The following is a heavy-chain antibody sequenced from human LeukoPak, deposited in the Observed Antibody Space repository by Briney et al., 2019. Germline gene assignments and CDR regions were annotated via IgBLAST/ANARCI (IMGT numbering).Heavy chain of an antibody. CDR3: AKDQLEWELLFGDSHYGMDV. V-gene: IGHV3-23*01. Sequence: GGSLRLSCAASGFTFSSYAMSWVRQAPGKGLEWVSAISGSGGSTYYADSVKGRFTISRDNSKNTLYLQMNSLRAEDTAVYYYAKDQLEWELLFGDSHYGMDVWGQGTTVTVSS. CDR2: ISGSGGST. D-gene: IGHD1-26*01. J-gene: IGHJ6*02. CDR1: GFTFSSYA.